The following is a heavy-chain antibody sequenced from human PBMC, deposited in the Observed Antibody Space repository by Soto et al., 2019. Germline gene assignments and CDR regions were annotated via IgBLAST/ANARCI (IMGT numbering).Heavy chain of an antibody. Sequence: GGSLRLSCAASGFTFSSYGMHWVRQAPGKGLEWVAVISYDGSNKYYADSVKGRFTISRDNSKNTLYLQMNSLRAEDTAVYYCAKTRRSGIFWYYGMDVWGQGTTVTVSS. CDR2: ISYDGSNK. J-gene: IGHJ6*02. D-gene: IGHD3-9*01. CDR3: AKTRRSGIFWYYGMDV. V-gene: IGHV3-30*18. CDR1: GFTFSSYG.